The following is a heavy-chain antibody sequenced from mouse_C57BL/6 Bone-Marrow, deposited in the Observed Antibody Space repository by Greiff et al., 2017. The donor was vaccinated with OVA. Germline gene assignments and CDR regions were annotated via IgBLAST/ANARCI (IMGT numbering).Heavy chain of an antibody. CDR1: GYTFTGYW. J-gene: IGHJ4*01. CDR3: AREELGLRRENYAMDY. D-gene: IGHD2-4*01. V-gene: IGHV1-9*01. Sequence: QVQLQESGAELMKPGASVKLSCKATGYTFTGYWIDWVKQRPGHGLEWIGEIFPGGGSTNYNEKFKGKATFTADTSSNTAYMQLSSLTTEDSAIYYCAREELGLRRENYAMDYWGQGTSVTVSS. CDR2: IFPGGGST.